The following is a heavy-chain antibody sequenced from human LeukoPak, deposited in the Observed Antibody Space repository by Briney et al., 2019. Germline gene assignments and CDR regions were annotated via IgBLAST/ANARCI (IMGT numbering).Heavy chain of an antibody. J-gene: IGHJ4*02. V-gene: IGHV3-33*08. CDR1: GLTFSSHW. CDR2: IWYDGSNK. CDR3: ARETMITFGGVIVDKGGFDY. Sequence: GGSLRLSCAASGLTFSSHWMHWVRQAPGKGLEWVAVIWYDGSNKYYADSVKGRFTISRDNSKNTLYLQMNSLRAEDTAVYYCARETMITFGGVIVDKGGFDYWGQGTLVTVSS. D-gene: IGHD3-16*02.